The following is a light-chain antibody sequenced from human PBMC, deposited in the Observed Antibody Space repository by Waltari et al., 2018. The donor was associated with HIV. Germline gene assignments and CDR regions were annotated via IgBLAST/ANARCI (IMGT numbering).Light chain of an antibody. V-gene: IGLV6-57*01. Sequence: NFMLTQPHSVSESPGKTVTISCTRTSGSIASNYAQRNQQRPGSSPSTVIYEDNQRPSGVPDRFSGSIDSSSNSASLTISGLKTEDEADDYCQSYDSNTFWVFGGGTKLTVL. J-gene: IGLJ3*02. CDR3: QSYDSNTFWV. CDR1: SGSIASNY. CDR2: EDN.